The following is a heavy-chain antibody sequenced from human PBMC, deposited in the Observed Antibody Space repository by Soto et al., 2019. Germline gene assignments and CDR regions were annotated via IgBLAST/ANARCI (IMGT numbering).Heavy chain of an antibody. J-gene: IGHJ4*02. CDR1: GFTFTDYW. V-gene: IGHV3-74*01. CDR3: ARQTHRSFYFDN. D-gene: IGHD3-10*01. CDR2: INSDGSRT. Sequence: GGSLRLSCAASGFTFTDYWTHWVRQAPGKGLVWVSRINSDGSRTSYADSVTGRFTISRDNAKNTLYLQMNSLRVEDTALYYCARQTHRSFYFDNWDQETLLTASS.